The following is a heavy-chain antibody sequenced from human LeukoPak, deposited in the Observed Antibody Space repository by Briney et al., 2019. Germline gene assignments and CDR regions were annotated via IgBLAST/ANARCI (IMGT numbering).Heavy chain of an antibody. Sequence: GGSLRLSCAASGFTFSNSAMNWVRQAPGKGLEWVSSINNIASHIYYADSVRGRFTISRDNAKNSVSLQMNNLRAKDTAVYYCTRDATQCLRYGYFDSWGQGILVTVSS. V-gene: IGHV3-21*01. J-gene: IGHJ4*02. CDR2: INNIASHI. D-gene: IGHD3-16*01. CDR3: TRDATQCLRYGYFDS. CDR1: GFTFSNSA.